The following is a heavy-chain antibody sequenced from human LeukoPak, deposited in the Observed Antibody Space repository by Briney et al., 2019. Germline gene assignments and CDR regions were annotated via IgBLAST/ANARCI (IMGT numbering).Heavy chain of an antibody. CDR3: ARETSLRYFDWSFGQYGMDV. CDR2: ISSSSSYI. CDR1: GFTFSSYS. V-gene: IGHV3-21*01. J-gene: IGHJ6*02. D-gene: IGHD3-9*01. Sequence: GGSLRLSCAASGFTFSSYSMNWVRQAPGKGLEWVSSISSSSSYIYYADSVKGRFTISRDNAKNSLYLQMNSLRAEDTAVYYCARETSLRYFDWSFGQYGMDVWGQGTTVTVSS.